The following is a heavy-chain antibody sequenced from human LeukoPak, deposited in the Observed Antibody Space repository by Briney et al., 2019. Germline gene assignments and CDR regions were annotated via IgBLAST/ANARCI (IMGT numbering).Heavy chain of an antibody. J-gene: IGHJ4*02. CDR2: TSTNGGSA. V-gene: IGHV3-23*01. D-gene: IGHD1-26*01. CDR1: GFTFSNNA. Sequence: GGSLRLSCAASGFTFSNNAMSWVRQAPGKGLEWVSATSTNGGSAYYADSVKGRFTISRDNSKNTLYLQMDSLRADDTAVYYCARYSGSYYYPPAWDLWGQGTLVTVSS. CDR3: ARYSGSYYYPPAWDL.